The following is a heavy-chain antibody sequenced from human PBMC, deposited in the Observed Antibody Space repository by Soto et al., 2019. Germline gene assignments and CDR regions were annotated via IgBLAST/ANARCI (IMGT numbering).Heavy chain of an antibody. Sequence: QVQLVQSGAEVKKAGSSVKVSCKVSGGTFSSYFINWVRQAPGQGLEWVGGIIPVFGTASYAEKFQGRVTITAEESTSTAYLELSRLRTDDTAVYYCARETPSAGAAYYYYGLDVWGQGTTVTVPS. CDR3: ARETPSAGAAYYYYGLDV. CDR1: GGTFSSYF. J-gene: IGHJ6*02. CDR2: IIPVFGTA. V-gene: IGHV1-69*01. D-gene: IGHD3-9*01.